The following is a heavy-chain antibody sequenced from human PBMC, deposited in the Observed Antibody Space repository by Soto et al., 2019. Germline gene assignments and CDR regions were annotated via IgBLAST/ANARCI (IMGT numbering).Heavy chain of an antibody. V-gene: IGHV3-21*06. CDR3: ARESEDLTSNFDY. CDR1: EFTFTRYS. Sequence: GGSLRLSCAASEFTFTRYSMNWVRQAPGKGLEWVSSISSTTNYIYYGDSMKGRFTISRDNAKNSLYLEMNSLRAEDTAVYYCARESEDLTSNFDYWGQGTLVTVSS. CDR2: ISSTTNYI. J-gene: IGHJ4*02.